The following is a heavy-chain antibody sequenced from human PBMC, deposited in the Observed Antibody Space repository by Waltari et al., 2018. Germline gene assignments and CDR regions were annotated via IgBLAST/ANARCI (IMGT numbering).Heavy chain of an antibody. CDR3: ARGHSSGYFDY. J-gene: IGHJ4*02. D-gene: IGHD3-22*01. CDR2: IYYSGST. V-gene: IGHV4-59*01. Sequence: QVQLQESGPGLVKPSETLSLTCTVSGGSISRYYWSWIRQPPGKGLEWIGYIYYSGSTNYNPSLKSRVTISVDTSKNQFSLKLSSVTAADTAVYYCARGHSSGYFDYWGQGTLVTVSS. CDR1: GGSISRYY.